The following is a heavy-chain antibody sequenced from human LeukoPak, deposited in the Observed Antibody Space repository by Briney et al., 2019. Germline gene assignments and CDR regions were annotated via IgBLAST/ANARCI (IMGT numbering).Heavy chain of an antibody. CDR1: GDSLSSDY. Sequence: SETLSLTCSVSGDSLSSDYWTWIRQPAGRGLEWIGRIYDTGSPNYNPSLRSRVTMSVDTSKRQFYLKLTSVTAADTAVYYCARGTIVAPYIDYWGQGTLVTVSS. J-gene: IGHJ4*02. CDR2: IYDTGSP. CDR3: ARGTIVAPYIDY. V-gene: IGHV4-4*07. D-gene: IGHD5-12*01.